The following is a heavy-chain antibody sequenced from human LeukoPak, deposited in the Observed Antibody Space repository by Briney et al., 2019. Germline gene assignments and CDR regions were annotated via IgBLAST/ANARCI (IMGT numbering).Heavy chain of an antibody. Sequence: PSETLSLTCTVAGGSISSDVHYWDWIRQAPGKGLVWIGSLLYNGNTWYNPSLESRVTISVDTSENQFSLRLTSVNAADTALYFCTRRGSGNGETYAGMDVWGPGTSVTVSS. J-gene: IGHJ6*02. CDR2: LLYNGNT. CDR3: TRRGSGNGETYAGMDV. D-gene: IGHD2-8*01. V-gene: IGHV4-39*01. CDR1: GGSISSDVHY.